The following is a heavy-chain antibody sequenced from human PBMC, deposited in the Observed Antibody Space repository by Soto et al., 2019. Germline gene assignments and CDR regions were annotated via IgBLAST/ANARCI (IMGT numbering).Heavy chain of an antibody. CDR2: ILYDGTKK. J-gene: IGHJ4*02. D-gene: IGHD4-17*01. V-gene: IGHV3-30*18. CDR1: GFTFSGYG. CDR3: AKDRGALRWSEEHYYFDY. Sequence: GGSLRLSCAASGFTFSGYGMHWVRQAPGKGLEWVAVILYDGTKKYYADSMKGRFTISRDNSKNTLYLQMNSLRAEDTAVYYCAKDRGALRWSEEHYYFDYWGQGTLVIVSS.